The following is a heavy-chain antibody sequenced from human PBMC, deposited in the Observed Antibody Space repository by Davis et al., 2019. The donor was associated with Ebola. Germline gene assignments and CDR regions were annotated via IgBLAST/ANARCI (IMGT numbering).Heavy chain of an antibody. CDR1: GGSISTSSYY. Sequence: SETLSLTCTVSGGSISTSSYYWGWIRQPPGKGLEWIGYIYYSGSTNYNPSLKSRVTISVDTSKNQFSLKLSSVTAADTAVYYCARGVTDILTGFVDGWGKGTTVTVSS. CDR2: IYYSGST. V-gene: IGHV4-61*05. J-gene: IGHJ6*04. D-gene: IGHD3-9*01. CDR3: ARGVTDILTGFVDG.